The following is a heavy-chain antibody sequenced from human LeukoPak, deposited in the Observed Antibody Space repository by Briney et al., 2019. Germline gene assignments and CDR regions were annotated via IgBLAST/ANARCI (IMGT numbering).Heavy chain of an antibody. D-gene: IGHD5-18*01. J-gene: IGHJ4*02. CDR3: ARVVRGYSYGYLYYFDY. Sequence: PSETQSLTCAVYGGSFSGYYWSWIRQPPGKGLEWIGEINHSGSTNYNPSLKSRVTISVDTSKNQFSLKLSSVTAADTAVYYCARVVRGYSYGYLYYFDYWGQGTLVTVSS. CDR2: INHSGST. V-gene: IGHV4-34*01. CDR1: GGSFSGYY.